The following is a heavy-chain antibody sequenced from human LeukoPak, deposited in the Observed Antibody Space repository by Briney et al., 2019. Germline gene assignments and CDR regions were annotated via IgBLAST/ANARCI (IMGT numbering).Heavy chain of an antibody. CDR2: ISVGGGNT. Sequence: GGSLRLSCAASGFTFSSYAMSWVRQAPGKGLEWVSAISVGGGNTYYADSVKGRFTISRDNSKNTLYLQMNSLRAEDTAVYYCARGDVAVAGPPYYYYYGMDVWGQGTTVTVSS. D-gene: IGHD6-19*01. CDR1: GFTFSSYA. J-gene: IGHJ6*02. CDR3: ARGDVAVAGPPYYYYYGMDV. V-gene: IGHV3-23*01.